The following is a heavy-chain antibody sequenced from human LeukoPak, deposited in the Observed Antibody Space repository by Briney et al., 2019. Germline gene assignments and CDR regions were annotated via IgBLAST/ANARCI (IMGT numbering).Heavy chain of an antibody. CDR2: IYYSGST. CDR1: GGSISSSSYY. V-gene: IGHV4-39*07. D-gene: IGHD6-19*01. J-gene: IGHJ5*02. Sequence: SETLSLTCTVSGGSISSSSYYWGWIRQPPGKGLEWIGSIYYSGSTYYNPSLKSRVTISVDTSKNQFSLKLSSVTAADTAVYYCANSLSGWSGWFDPWGQGTLVSVSS. CDR3: ANSLSGWSGWFDP.